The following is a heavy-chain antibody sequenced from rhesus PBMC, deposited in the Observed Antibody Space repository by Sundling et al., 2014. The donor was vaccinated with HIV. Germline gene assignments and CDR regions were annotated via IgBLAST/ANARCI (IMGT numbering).Heavy chain of an antibody. J-gene: IGHJ5-2*02. CDR2: VSRGGTT. CDR1: GFTFSGFL. D-gene: IGHD3-28*01. CDR3: VKYAVGGGVIRHTRGHVG. Sequence: EVQLVESGGGLAKIGGSLRLSCAASGFTFSGFLMHWVRQAPGKGLEWVSAVSRGGTTYYADSVKGRFTISRDNSKNTVSLQINRLKPEDTATYYCVKYAVGGGVIRHTRGHVGRGR. V-gene: IGHV3-103*01.